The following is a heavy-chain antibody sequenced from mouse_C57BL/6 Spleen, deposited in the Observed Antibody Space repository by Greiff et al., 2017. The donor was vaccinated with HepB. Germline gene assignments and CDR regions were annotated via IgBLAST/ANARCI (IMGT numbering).Heavy chain of an antibody. CDR2: IYPGSGNT. Sequence: VQRVESGAELVRPGASVKLSCKASGYTFTDYYINWVKQRPGQGLEWIARIYPGSGNTYYNEKFKGKATLTAEKSSSTAYMQLSSLTSEDSAVYFCARGFAYWGQGTLVTVSA. V-gene: IGHV1-76*01. CDR3: ARGFAY. J-gene: IGHJ3*01. CDR1: GYTFTDYY.